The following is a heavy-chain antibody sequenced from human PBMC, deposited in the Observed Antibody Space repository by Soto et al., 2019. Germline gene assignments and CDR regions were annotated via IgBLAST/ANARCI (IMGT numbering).Heavy chain of an antibody. CDR2: SHQSGNT. D-gene: IGHD5-12*01. V-gene: IGHV4-4*02. Sequence: QVQLQESGPGLVKPSGTLSLTCAVSGVSIGSHDWWTWVRQPPGKGLEWIGESHQSGNTNYNSSLDSRVTISLDKSKNHFSLQLSSVTVADTAVYYCATRATGRVYWGQGTLVTVSS. J-gene: IGHJ4*02. CDR1: GVSIGSHDW. CDR3: ATRATGRVY.